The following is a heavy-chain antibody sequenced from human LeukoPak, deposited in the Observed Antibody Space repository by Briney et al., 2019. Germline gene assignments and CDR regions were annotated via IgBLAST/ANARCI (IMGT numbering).Heavy chain of an antibody. D-gene: IGHD3-10*01. CDR1: GYTFTSYG. CDR3: ARATMVRGITFHPDY. V-gene: IGHV1-18*01. CDR2: ISVYNGNT. J-gene: IGHJ4*02. Sequence: ASVKVSCKDSGYTFTSYGISWVRQAPGQGLEWMGWISVYNGNTNYAQKLQGRVTMTTDTSTSTAYMELRSLTSDDTAVYYCARATMVRGITFHPDYWGQGTLVTVSS.